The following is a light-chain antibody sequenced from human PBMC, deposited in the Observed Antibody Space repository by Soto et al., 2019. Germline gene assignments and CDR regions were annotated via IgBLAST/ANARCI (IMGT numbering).Light chain of an antibody. CDR3: QQYASSPLT. J-gene: IGKJ4*01. CDR2: HAS. Sequence: EIVLTQSPRTLSLSPGERATLSCRASQTVGRNYLAWYQQKPGQAPRLLIYHASTRATGIPDRFSGSGSGTGFTLTISRLEPEDFAVYYCQQYASSPLTFGGGAKVEI. V-gene: IGKV3-20*01. CDR1: QTVGRNY.